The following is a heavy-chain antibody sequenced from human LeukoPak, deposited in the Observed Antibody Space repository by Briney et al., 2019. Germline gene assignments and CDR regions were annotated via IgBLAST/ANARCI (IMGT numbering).Heavy chain of an antibody. CDR3: ARSFSGDRYPNDY. J-gene: IGHJ4*01. D-gene: IGHD7-27*01. Sequence: SVKVSCKASGCTFSSYTISWVRQAPGQGLEWMGRIIPYLGIANYAQEFLGRVTITADKSTSTAYMDLSSLASEYTAVYYCARSFSGDRYPNDYWGPGTLVTVSS. CDR2: IIPYLGIA. V-gene: IGHV1-69*02. CDR1: GCTFSSYT.